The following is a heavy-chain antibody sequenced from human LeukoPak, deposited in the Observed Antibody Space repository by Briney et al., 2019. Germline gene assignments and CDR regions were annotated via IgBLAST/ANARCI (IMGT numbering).Heavy chain of an antibody. CDR2: ISGSGGST. CDR1: GFAFSSYA. J-gene: IGHJ4*02. V-gene: IGHV3-23*01. CDR3: ARETSSVPSNPGPPFDY. Sequence: GGSLRLSCAASGFAFSSYAMSWARQAPGKGLEWVSGISGSGGSTYYADSVKGRFTVSRDNSKSTLYLQVNSLTADDTAVYYCARETSSVPSNPGPPFDYWGQGTLVTVSS.